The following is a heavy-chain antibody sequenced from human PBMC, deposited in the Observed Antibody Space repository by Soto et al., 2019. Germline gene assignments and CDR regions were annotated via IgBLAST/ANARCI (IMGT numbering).Heavy chain of an antibody. J-gene: IGHJ4*02. CDR3: ARGGYSGYDFDY. CDR1: SGSISSGSYY. CDR2: IYYSGST. Sequence: SETLSLTCTVSSGSISSGSYYWDWIRQPPGKGLEWIGNIYYSGSTNYNPSLKSRVTISVDTSKNQFSLKLSSVTAADTAVYYCARGGYSGYDFDYWGQGTLVTVSS. V-gene: IGHV4-39*07. D-gene: IGHD5-12*01.